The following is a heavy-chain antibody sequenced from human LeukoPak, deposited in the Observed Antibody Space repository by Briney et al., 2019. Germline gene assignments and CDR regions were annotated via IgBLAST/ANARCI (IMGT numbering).Heavy chain of an antibody. V-gene: IGHV1-46*01. CDR3: ARVSKQLVRDY. D-gene: IGHD6-13*01. Sequence: ASVKVSCKASGYTFTNYYMHWVRQAPGQGLEWMGIINPSGGSTSYAQKFQGRVTMTRDTSTSTVYMELSSLRSEDTAVYYCARVSKQLVRDYWGQGTLVTVSS. CDR2: INPSGGST. J-gene: IGHJ4*02. CDR1: GYTFTNYY.